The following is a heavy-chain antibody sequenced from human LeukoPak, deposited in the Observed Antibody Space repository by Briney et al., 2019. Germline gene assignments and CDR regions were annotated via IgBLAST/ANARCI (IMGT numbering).Heavy chain of an antibody. D-gene: IGHD3-10*01. Sequence: GASVKVSCNGSGYTFTGYYIHWVRQARGQGVEWMGWIDSNGGGTWYAENFQGRVTLTRDTSISTVYMELSGLRSADTAVYYCARAHWGETYWGQGTLVTVSP. CDR3: ARAHWGETY. V-gene: IGHV1-2*02. CDR2: IDSNGGGT. J-gene: IGHJ4*02. CDR1: GYTFTGYY.